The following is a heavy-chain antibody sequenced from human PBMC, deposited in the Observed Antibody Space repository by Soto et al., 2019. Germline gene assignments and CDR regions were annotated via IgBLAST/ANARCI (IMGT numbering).Heavy chain of an antibody. V-gene: IGHV3-30*18. J-gene: IGHJ6*03. CDR2: ILFDGSDN. D-gene: IGHD2-15*01. CDR3: VKDMGYCSGGSCYWGAYFYYYMDV. Sequence: QVQLVESGGGVVQPGGSLRLSCAASGFSFNNYGMHWVRPAPGKGLEWVAVILFDGSDNWYADSVKGRFTISRDNSKNTLYLHMNSLTAEDTAVYYCVKDMGYCSGGSCYWGAYFYYYMDVWGKGTTVTVSS. CDR1: GFSFNNYG.